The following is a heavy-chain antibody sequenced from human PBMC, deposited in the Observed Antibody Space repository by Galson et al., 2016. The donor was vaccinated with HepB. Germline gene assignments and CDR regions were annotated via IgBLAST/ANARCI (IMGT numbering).Heavy chain of an antibody. Sequence: QSGAEVKKPGASVKVSCKASGYSFTNYAMHWVRQAPGQRLEWMGWINAVNGDIIYSHKFQDRVTITRDTSASSLYMEISSLRSEDTAVYYCARGYGSGSYLSQYGGQGTQLTVSS. V-gene: IGHV1-3*01. CDR1: GYSFTNYA. J-gene: IGHJ4*02. D-gene: IGHD3-10*01. CDR2: INAVNGDI. CDR3: ARGYGSGSYLSQY.